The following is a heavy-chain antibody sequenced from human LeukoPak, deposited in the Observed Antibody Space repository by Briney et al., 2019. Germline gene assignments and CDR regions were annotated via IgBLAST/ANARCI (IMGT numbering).Heavy chain of an antibody. D-gene: IGHD3-10*01. V-gene: IGHV3-48*01. J-gene: IGHJ4*02. Sequence: GGSLRLSCAAPGFTFSNYNMNWVRQPPGKGLQWVSYISSSSNIIYYADSVKGRFTTSRDNAKNSLFLQMNSLRAEDTAVYYCARDFAREFTIDYWGQGTLVTVSS. CDR2: ISSSSNII. CDR3: ARDFAREFTIDY. CDR1: GFTFSNYN.